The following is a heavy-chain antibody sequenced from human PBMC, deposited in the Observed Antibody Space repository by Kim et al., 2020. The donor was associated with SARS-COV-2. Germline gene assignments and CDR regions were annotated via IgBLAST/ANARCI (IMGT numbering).Heavy chain of an antibody. CDR1: GGSFSGYY. D-gene: IGHD5-18*01. CDR3: ARGPRVLVGYSYGRRGWF. Sequence: SETLSLTCAVYGGSFSGYYWSWIRQPPGKGLEWIGEINHSGSTNYNPSLKSRVTISVDTSKNQFSLKLSSVTAADTAVYYCARGPRVLVGYSYGRRGWF. V-gene: IGHV4-34*01. CDR2: INHSGST. J-gene: IGHJ5*01.